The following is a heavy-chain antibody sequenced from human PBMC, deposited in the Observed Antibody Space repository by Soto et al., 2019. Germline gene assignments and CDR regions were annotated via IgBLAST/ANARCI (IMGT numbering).Heavy chain of an antibody. V-gene: IGHV3-9*01. CDR3: AKGYSSTWFRDAFDF. J-gene: IGHJ3*01. Sequence: EVQLVESGGGLVQPGRSLRLSCAASGFTFDDYAMHWVRQVPGKGLEWVAGIHWDAGDIGYVDSVQGRFTISRDNGKNSLHLQMNSLRPEDTALYFCAKGYSSTWFRDAFDFWGQGTMVTVSS. CDR2: IHWDAGDI. D-gene: IGHD6-13*01. CDR1: GFTFDDYA.